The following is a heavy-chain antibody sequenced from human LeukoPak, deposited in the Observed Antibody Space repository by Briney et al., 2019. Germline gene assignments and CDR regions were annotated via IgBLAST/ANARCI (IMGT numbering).Heavy chain of an antibody. CDR1: GGTFSSYA. V-gene: IGHV1-69*13. CDR3: ARDLGKVRGAHPFDP. Sequence: EASVKVSCKASGGTFSSYAISWVRQAPGQGLEWMGGIIPIFGTANYAQKFQGRVTITADESTSTAYMELSSLRSEDTAVYYCARDLGKVRGAHPFDPWGQGTLVTVSS. CDR2: IIPIFGTA. J-gene: IGHJ5*02. D-gene: IGHD3-10*01.